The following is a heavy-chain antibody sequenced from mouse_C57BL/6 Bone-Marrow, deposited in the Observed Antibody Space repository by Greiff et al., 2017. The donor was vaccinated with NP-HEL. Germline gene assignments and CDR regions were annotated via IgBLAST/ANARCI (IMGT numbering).Heavy chain of an antibody. V-gene: IGHV5-6*01. CDR3: ARPIYYGYESLMDY. J-gene: IGHJ4*01. CDR2: ISSGGSYT. Sequence: EVQLVESGGDLVKPGGSLKLSCAASGFTFSSYGMSWVRQTPDKRLEWVATISSGGSYTYYPDSVKGRFTISRDNAKNTLYLQMSRLKSEYTAMYYCARPIYYGYESLMDYWGQGTSVTVSS. CDR1: GFTFSSYG. D-gene: IGHD2-2*01.